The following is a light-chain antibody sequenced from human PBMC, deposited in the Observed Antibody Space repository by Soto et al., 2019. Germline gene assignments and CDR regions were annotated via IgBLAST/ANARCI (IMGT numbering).Light chain of an antibody. CDR1: QIITTY. V-gene: IGKV1-39*01. J-gene: IGKJ2*01. Sequence: DIQMAQSPSSLSASVGDRVTITCRASQIITTYLNWYQQKPGKAPNLLIYAASNLQSGVSSRFSGSSSGTDFSLTISSMHPEDFATYYCQQTYSTPYTFGQGTKVEI. CDR2: AAS. CDR3: QQTYSTPYT.